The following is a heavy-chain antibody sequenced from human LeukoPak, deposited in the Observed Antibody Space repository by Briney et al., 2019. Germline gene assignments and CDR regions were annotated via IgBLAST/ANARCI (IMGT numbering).Heavy chain of an antibody. CDR3: ASMDDHYDFLTGLGRDY. CDR2: INHSGST. D-gene: IGHD3-9*01. J-gene: IGHJ4*02. Sequence: PSETLSLTCAVYGGSFSGYYWSWIRQPPGKGLEWIGEINHSGSTNYNPSLKSRVTISVDTSKNQFSLKLSSVTAADTAVYYCASMDDHYDFLTGLGRDYWGQGTLVTVSS. V-gene: IGHV4-34*01. CDR1: GGSFSGYY.